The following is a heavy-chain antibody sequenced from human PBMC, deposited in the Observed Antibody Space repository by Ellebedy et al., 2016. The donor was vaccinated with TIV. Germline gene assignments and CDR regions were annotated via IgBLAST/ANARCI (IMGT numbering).Heavy chain of an antibody. Sequence: GESLKISCAASGFIFSNYAMSWVRQAPGKGLEWVSAISAGGCSTHYAESVKGRLTISRDNSKNTLYLQMNSLKAEDTAVYYCAKAGRRDQVTTLDNWGQGILVIVSS. V-gene: IGHV3-23*01. CDR3: AKAGRRDQVTTLDN. J-gene: IGHJ4*02. CDR1: GFIFSNYA. D-gene: IGHD4-17*01. CDR2: ISAGGCST.